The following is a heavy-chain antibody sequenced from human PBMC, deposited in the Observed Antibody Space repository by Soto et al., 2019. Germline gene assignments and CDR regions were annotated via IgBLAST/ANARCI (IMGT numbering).Heavy chain of an antibody. CDR3: ARQSEYCSSTSCYDTSEYYFDY. J-gene: IGHJ4*02. CDR1: GGTFSSYT. D-gene: IGHD2-2*01. CDR2: IIPILGIA. V-gene: IGHV1-69*02. Sequence: SVKVSCKASGGTFSSYTISWVRQAPGQGLEWMGRIIPILGIANYAQKFQGRVTITADKSTSTAYMELSSLRSEDTAVYYCARQSEYCSSTSCYDTSEYYFDYWGQGTLVTVSS.